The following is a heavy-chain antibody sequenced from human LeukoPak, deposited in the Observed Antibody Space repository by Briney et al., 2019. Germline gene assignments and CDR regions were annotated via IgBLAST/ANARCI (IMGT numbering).Heavy chain of an antibody. CDR1: GGSISSYF. Sequence: PSETLSLTCTVSGGSISSYFWSWIRQPPGKGLEWIGFIYYSGNTNYNPSLRSRVSISVDTSKNQFSLKLSSVTAADTAVYYCARTTVVTYPVDYWGQGTLVTVSS. CDR3: ARTTVVTYPVDY. CDR2: IYYSGNT. V-gene: IGHV4-59*08. J-gene: IGHJ4*02. D-gene: IGHD4-23*01.